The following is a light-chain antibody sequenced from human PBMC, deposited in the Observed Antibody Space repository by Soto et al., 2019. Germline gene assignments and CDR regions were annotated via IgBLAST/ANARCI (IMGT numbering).Light chain of an antibody. CDR1: QSFSSSY. V-gene: IGKV3-20*01. J-gene: IGKJ2*01. CDR2: GAS. CDR3: QQYGSSYT. Sequence: EIVLTQSPGTLSLSPGERAPLSCRASQSFSSSYLAWYQQKGGQAPRLLIYGASRRATGIPDRFSGSGSGTDFTLTITRLEPEDFAVYYCQQYGSSYTFGQGTKLEIK.